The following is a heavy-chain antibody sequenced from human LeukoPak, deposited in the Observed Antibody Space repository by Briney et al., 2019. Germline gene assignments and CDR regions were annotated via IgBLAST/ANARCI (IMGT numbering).Heavy chain of an antibody. V-gene: IGHV3-74*01. Sequence: AGGSLRLSCAASGFTFKLYWMHWVRQVPGKRPVWVSRINDDGSDTIYADSVRGRFTISRDDAKNTVYLQMNSLRAEDTAVYYCATHRDYSGSYANPVFDYWGQGTLVTVSP. CDR3: ATHRDYSGSYANPVFDY. J-gene: IGHJ4*02. CDR2: INDDGSDT. D-gene: IGHD1-26*01. CDR1: GFTFKLYW.